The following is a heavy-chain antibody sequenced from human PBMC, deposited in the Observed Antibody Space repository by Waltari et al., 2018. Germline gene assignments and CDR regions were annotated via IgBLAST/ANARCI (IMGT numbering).Heavy chain of an antibody. D-gene: IGHD3-3*01. CDR3: AKDLSYYDFWSGYYSPYYYYYYGMDV. CDR1: GFTFSSYA. CDR2: IRGSGGST. V-gene: IGHV3-23*04. J-gene: IGHJ6*02. Sequence: EVQLVESGGGLVQPGGSLRLSCAASGFTFSSYAMSWVRQAPGKGLEWVSAIRGSGGSTYYADSVKGRFTISIDNSKNTLYLQMNSLRAEDTAVYYCAKDLSYYDFWSGYYSPYYYYYYGMDVWGQGTTVTVSS.